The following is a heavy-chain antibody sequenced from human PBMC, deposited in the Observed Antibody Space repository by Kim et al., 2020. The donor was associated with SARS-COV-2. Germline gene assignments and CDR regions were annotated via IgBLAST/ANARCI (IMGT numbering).Heavy chain of an antibody. D-gene: IGHD3-10*02. CDR1: GDSVSSNSAT. V-gene: IGHV6-1*01. Sequence: SQTLSLTCGISGDSVSSNSATWHWLRQSPSRGLEWLAKTYYRSKWYNDYTGSVKSRITINPDTSNNQFSLQLNSVTPEDTAVYFCARATVRGGFDYWGQGTLVTVSS. CDR2: TYYRSKWYN. J-gene: IGHJ4*02. CDR3: ARATVRGGFDY.